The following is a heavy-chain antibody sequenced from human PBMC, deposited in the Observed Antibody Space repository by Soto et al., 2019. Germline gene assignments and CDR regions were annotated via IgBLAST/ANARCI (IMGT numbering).Heavy chain of an antibody. Sequence: QVQLVQSGAEVKKPGASVKVSCKASGYTFTSYGISWVRQAPGQGLEWMGWISAYNGNTNYAQKLQGRVTMTTDTSTSTAYMELRSLRSDDTAVYHCARGLGIRQWLRTHPPGDFDYWGQGTLVTVSS. V-gene: IGHV1-18*01. CDR3: ARGLGIRQWLRTHPPGDFDY. J-gene: IGHJ4*02. D-gene: IGHD5-12*01. CDR2: ISAYNGNT. CDR1: GYTFTSYG.